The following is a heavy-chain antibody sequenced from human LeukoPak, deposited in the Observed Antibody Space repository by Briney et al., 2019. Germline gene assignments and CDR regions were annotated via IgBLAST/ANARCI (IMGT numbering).Heavy chain of an antibody. J-gene: IGHJ6*01. V-gene: IGHV3-9*01. CDR3: ASFEFPGDSYYYYGMDV. CDR2: MGWSSCSI. Sequence: GRSVTLLCTASGFPLDDYAMHWLRQAPGRALVCVSGMGWSSCSIVYAVCVKARFTIHRDYAKHSVYLNMHSLSAEDTSLYFCASFEFPGDSYYYYGMDVWGQGTTATVSS. D-gene: IGHD7-27*01. CDR1: GFPLDDYA.